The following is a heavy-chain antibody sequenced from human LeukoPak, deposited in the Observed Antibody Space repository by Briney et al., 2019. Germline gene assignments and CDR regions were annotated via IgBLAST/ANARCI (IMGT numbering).Heavy chain of an antibody. Sequence: PSETLSLTCTVPGGSISSYYWSWIRQPPGKGLEWIGYIYYSGSTNYNPSLKSRVTISVDTSKNQFSLKLSSVTAADTAVYYCARYHSSGYAYWGQGTLVTVSS. V-gene: IGHV4-59*01. CDR2: IYYSGST. D-gene: IGHD3-22*01. J-gene: IGHJ4*02. CDR1: GGSISSYY. CDR3: ARYHSSGYAY.